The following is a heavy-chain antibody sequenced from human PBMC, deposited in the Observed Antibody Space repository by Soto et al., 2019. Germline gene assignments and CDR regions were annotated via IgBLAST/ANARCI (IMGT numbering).Heavy chain of an antibody. CDR2: IYYSGST. D-gene: IGHD3-9*01. V-gene: IGHV4-59*08. J-gene: IGHJ5*02. CDR3: ERSHLRYFGFDP. Sequence: PSETLSLTCTVSGGSISSYYWSWIRQPPGKGLEWIGYIYYSGSTNYNPSLKSRVTISVDTSKNQFSLKLSSVTAADTAVYYCERSHLRYFGFDPWSQGTLVTGSS. CDR1: GGSISSYY.